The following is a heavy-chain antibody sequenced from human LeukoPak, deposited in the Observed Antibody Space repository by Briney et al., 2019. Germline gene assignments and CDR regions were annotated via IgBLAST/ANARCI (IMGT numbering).Heavy chain of an antibody. V-gene: IGHV3-66*03. D-gene: IGHD6-6*01. CDR2: IYSCGST. J-gene: IGHJ4*02. CDR3: ASLSLGHY. Sequence: GGSLRLSCAASGFTVSSNYMSWVRQAPGKGLEWVSVIYSCGSTYYADSVKGRFTISRDNSKNTLYLQMNSLRAEDAAVYYCASLSLGHYWGQGTLVTVSS. CDR1: GFTVSSNY.